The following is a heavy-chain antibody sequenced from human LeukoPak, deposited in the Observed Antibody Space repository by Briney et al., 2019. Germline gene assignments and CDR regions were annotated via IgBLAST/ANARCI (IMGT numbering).Heavy chain of an antibody. D-gene: IGHD2-8*02. CDR2: ISVSEDSA. J-gene: IGHJ4*02. CDR3: AKVFWSGGGAIDPYVC. Sequence: GGSLRLSCAASGFTFSNYGMSWVRQAPGRGLEWISVISVSEDSAKYADSVKDRFTISRENSKNTVDLQMNSLRADDTARYYCAKVFWSGGGAIDPYVCWGQGTLVTVSS. V-gene: IGHV3-23*01. CDR1: GFTFSNYG.